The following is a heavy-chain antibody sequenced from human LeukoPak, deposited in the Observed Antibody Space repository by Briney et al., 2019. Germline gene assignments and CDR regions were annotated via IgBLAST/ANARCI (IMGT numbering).Heavy chain of an antibody. J-gene: IGHJ3*02. CDR2: INHSGST. V-gene: IGHV4-34*06. Sequence: SDTLSLTCAVYGGSFRRYSWTWIRQPPGKGLEWIGEINHSGSTNYNPSLKSRVTLSVDTSQNQFSLKLGSVTAADTAVYYCRSSWGAAAGTTYIAFDIWGQGTMVTVSS. CDR3: RSSWGAAAGTTYIAFDI. D-gene: IGHD6-13*01. CDR1: GGSFRRYS.